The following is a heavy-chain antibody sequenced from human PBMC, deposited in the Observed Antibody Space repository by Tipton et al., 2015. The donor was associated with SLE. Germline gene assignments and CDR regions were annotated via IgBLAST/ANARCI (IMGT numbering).Heavy chain of an antibody. Sequence: TLSLTCAVYGGSFSGYYWTWIRRPPGKGLEWIGEISLGGSTNYNPSLKSRVTISVDTSKKQFSLKLSSVTAADTAVYYCARDSCGGDCYGYYYMDVWGKGTTVTVSS. V-gene: IGHV4-34*01. CDR1: GGSFSGYY. D-gene: IGHD2-21*01. J-gene: IGHJ6*03. CDR2: ISLGGST. CDR3: ARDSCGGDCYGYYYMDV.